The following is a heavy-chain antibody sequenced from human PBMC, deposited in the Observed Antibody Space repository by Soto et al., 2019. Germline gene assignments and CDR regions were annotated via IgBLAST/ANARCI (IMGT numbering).Heavy chain of an antibody. J-gene: IGHJ4*02. D-gene: IGHD3-3*01. CDR3: AKATDLERGYYFDY. CDR1: GFTFSSYA. CDR2: ISGSGGST. Sequence: GSLRLSCAASGFTFSSYAMSWVRHAPGKGLEWVSAISGSGGSTYYSDSVKGRFTISRDNSKNTLYLQMNSLRAEDTALYYCAKATDLERGYYFDYGGQATQGTVSS. V-gene: IGHV3-23*01.